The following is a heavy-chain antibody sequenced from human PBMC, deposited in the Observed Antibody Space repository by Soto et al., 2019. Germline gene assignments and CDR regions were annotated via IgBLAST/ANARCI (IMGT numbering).Heavy chain of an antibody. V-gene: IGHV1-18*01. CDR3: ARDHGSGSYRFFYYYYGMDV. J-gene: IGHJ6*02. CDR2: ISAYNGNT. D-gene: IGHD3-10*01. CDR1: GYTFTSYG. Sequence: ASVKVSCKASGYTFTSYGISCVRQAPGQGLEWMGWISAYNGNTNYAQKLQGRVTMTTDTSTSTAYMELRSLRSDDTAVYYCARDHGSGSYRFFYYYYGMDVWGQGTTVTVSS.